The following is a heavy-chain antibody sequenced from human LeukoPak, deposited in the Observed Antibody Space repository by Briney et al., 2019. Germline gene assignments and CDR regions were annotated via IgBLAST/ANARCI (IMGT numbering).Heavy chain of an antibody. V-gene: IGHV4-59*01. Sequence: SETLSLTCAVYGGSFSGYYWSWIRQPPGKGLEWIGYIYYSGSTNYNPSLKSRVTISVDTSKNQFSLKLSSVTAADTAVYYCARATWLPVGLYYYDSSGYYYYFDSWGQGTLVTVSS. CDR1: GGSFSGYY. CDR2: IYYSGST. CDR3: ARATWLPVGLYYYDSSGYYYYFDS. D-gene: IGHD3-22*01. J-gene: IGHJ4*02.